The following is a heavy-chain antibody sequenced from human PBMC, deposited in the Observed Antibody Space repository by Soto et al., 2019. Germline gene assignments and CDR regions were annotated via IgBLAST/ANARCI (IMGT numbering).Heavy chain of an antibody. CDR1: GYTFTNYG. Sequence: ASVKVSCKASGYTFTNYGVSWVRQAPGQGLEWMGWISAYNRNTNYAQKLQGRVTMTTDTSTSTAYMELRSLRSDDTATYYCARDKGSSGPYYFDYWGQGTLVTVSS. V-gene: IGHV1-18*01. CDR2: ISAYNRNT. CDR3: ARDKGSSGPYYFDY. J-gene: IGHJ4*02. D-gene: IGHD3-22*01.